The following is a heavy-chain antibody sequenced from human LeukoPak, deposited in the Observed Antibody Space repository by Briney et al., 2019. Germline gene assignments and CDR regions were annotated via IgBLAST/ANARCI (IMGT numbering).Heavy chain of an antibody. Sequence: GGSLRLSCAASGFTFSDYYMSWIRPAPGKGLEWVSYISSSGSTIYYADSVKGRFTISRDNAKNSLYLQMNSLRAEDTAVYYCARDRILEWLLSPYFDYWGQGTLVTVSS. CDR3: ARDRILEWLLSPYFDY. J-gene: IGHJ4*02. CDR2: ISSSGSTI. CDR1: GFTFSDYY. V-gene: IGHV3-11*04. D-gene: IGHD3-3*01.